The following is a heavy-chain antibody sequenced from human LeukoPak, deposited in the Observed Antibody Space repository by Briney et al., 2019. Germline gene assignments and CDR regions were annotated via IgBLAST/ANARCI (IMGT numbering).Heavy chain of an antibody. J-gene: IGHJ4*02. CDR3: ARGLYGGNSAFDY. CDR2: MNPNNGGT. D-gene: IGHD4-23*01. Sequence: VASVKVSCKASGYTFTIYDINWVRQAPGQGLEWVGWMNPNNGGTGYAQKFQGRVTMTRNTSISTAYMELSSLRSEDTAVYYCARGLYGGNSAFDYWGQGTLVTVSS. V-gene: IGHV1-8*01. CDR1: GYTFTIYD.